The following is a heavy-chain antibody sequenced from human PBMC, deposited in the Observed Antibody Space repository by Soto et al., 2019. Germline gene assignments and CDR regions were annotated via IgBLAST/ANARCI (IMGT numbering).Heavy chain of an antibody. V-gene: IGHV4-31*03. CDR2: IYHSGST. CDR1: GGSISSGGYY. CDR3: VRASMLKAHFDS. J-gene: IGHJ4*02. Sequence: SETLSLTCTVSGGSISSGGYYWSWIRQHPGKGLEYIGYIYHSGSTYYKPSLKSRVTISVDTSKNQISLKLTSVTAADTALYYCVRASMLKAHFDSWGQGTLVTVSS. D-gene: IGHD2-2*01.